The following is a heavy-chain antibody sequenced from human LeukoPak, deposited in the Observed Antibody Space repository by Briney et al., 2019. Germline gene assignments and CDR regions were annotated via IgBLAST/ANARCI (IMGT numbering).Heavy chain of an antibody. D-gene: IGHD2-2*01. CDR2: IHHSGHT. Sequence: PSETLFLTCTVSGDSVISGTSFWGWIRQHPGKGLEWVGYIHHSGHTYDNPSLQSRVIISMDKSKNQFSLKLNSVTAADTAVYYCARHCRSTSCPFDYWRQGALVTVS. V-gene: IGHV4-31*03. CDR1: GDSVISGTSF. CDR3: ARHCRSTSCPFDY. J-gene: IGHJ4*02.